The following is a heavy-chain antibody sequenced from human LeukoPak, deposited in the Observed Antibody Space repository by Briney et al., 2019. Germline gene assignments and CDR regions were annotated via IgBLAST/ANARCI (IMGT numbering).Heavy chain of an antibody. D-gene: IGHD3-10*01. Sequence: SETLSLTRAVYGGSFSGYYWSWIRQPPGKGLEWIGEINHSGSTNYNPSLKSRVTISVDTSKNQFSLKLSSVTAADTAVYYCARAASVGMVRGEPGGVDYWGQGTLVTVSS. V-gene: IGHV4-34*01. J-gene: IGHJ4*02. CDR3: ARAASVGMVRGEPGGVDY. CDR1: GGSFSGYY. CDR2: INHSGST.